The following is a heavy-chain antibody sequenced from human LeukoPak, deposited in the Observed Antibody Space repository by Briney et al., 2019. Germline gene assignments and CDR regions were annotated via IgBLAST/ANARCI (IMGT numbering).Heavy chain of an antibody. Sequence: GGSLRLSCVASGFTFSKYTMSWVRQAPGKGLEWVSAISGSGGSTYYADSVKGRFTISRDNSKNTLYLQMNSLRAEDTAVYYCAKVVYYDYVWGSYRLIYFDYWGQGTLVTVSS. CDR3: AKVVYYDYVWGSYRLIYFDY. V-gene: IGHV3-23*01. D-gene: IGHD3-16*02. CDR1: GFTFSKYT. J-gene: IGHJ4*02. CDR2: ISGSGGST.